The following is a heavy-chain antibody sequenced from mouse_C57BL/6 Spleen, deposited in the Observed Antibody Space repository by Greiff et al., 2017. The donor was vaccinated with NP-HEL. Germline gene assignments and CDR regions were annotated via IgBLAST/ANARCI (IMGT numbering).Heavy chain of an antibody. J-gene: IGHJ4*01. V-gene: IGHV1-59*01. Sequence: QVQLKQPGAELVRPGTSVKLSCKASGYTFTSYWMHWVKQRPGQGLEWIGVIDPSDSYTNYNQKFKGKATLTVDTSSSTAYMQLSSLTSEDSAVYYCARPFYEGYAMDYWGQGTSVTVSS. D-gene: IGHD2-3*01. CDR2: IDPSDSYT. CDR1: GYTFTSYW. CDR3: ARPFYEGYAMDY.